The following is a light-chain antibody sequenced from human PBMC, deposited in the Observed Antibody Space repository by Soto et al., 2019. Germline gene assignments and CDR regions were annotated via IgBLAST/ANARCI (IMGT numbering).Light chain of an antibody. J-gene: IGLJ1*01. V-gene: IGLV2-14*01. Sequence: ALTQPASVSGSPGQSITISCTGTSTDVGGFKYVSWYQQHPGKVPKLLIFEVTNRPSGVSNRFSGSKSGNTASLTISGLQAEDEADYYCSSYTSITVPYLFGTGTKVTVL. CDR2: EVT. CDR1: STDVGGFKY. CDR3: SSYTSITVPYL.